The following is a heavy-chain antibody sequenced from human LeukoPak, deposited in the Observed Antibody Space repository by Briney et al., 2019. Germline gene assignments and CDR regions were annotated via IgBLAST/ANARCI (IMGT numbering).Heavy chain of an antibody. CDR3: ARGPPVVVAATSWFDP. D-gene: IGHD2-15*01. V-gene: IGHV1-18*01. Sequence: ASVKVSCKASGYTFTSYGISWVRQAPGQGLEWMGWISAYNGNTNYAQKLQGRVTMTTGTSTSTAYMELRSLRSDDTAVYYCARGPPVVVAATSWFDPWGQGTLVTVSS. CDR1: GYTFTSYG. CDR2: ISAYNGNT. J-gene: IGHJ5*02.